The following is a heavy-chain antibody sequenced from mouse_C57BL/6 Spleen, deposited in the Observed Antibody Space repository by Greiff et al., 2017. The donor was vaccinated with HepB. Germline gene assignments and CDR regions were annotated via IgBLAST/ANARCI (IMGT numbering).Heavy chain of an antibody. V-gene: IGHV1-39*01. D-gene: IGHD2-12*01. Sequence: VQLQQSGPELVKPGASVKISCKASGYSFTDYNMNWVKQSNGKSLEWIGVINPNYGTTSYNQKFKGKATLTVDQSSSTAYMQLNSLTSEDSAVYYSARCAYYRTTGYFDYWGQGTTLTVSS. J-gene: IGHJ2*01. CDR3: ARCAYYRTTGYFDY. CDR1: GYSFTDYN. CDR2: INPNYGTT.